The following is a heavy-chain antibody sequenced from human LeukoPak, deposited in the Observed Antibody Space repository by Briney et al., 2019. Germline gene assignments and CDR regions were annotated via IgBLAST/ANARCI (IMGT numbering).Heavy chain of an antibody. J-gene: IGHJ4*02. D-gene: IGHD6-19*01. Sequence: GGSLRLSCAASGFTFDDYAMHWVRQAPGKGLEWVSLISWDGGSTYYADSVKGRFTISRDNSKNSLYLQMNSLRAEDTALYYCAKDKERRQWLVAFHYWGQGTLVTVSS. CDR2: ISWDGGST. V-gene: IGHV3-43D*03. CDR1: GFTFDDYA. CDR3: AKDKERRQWLVAFHY.